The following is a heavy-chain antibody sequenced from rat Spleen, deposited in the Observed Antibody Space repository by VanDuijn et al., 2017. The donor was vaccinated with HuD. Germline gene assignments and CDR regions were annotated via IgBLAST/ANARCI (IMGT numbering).Heavy chain of an antibody. Sequence: EVQLVESGGGLVQPGRSLKLSCAASGFTFSNHGMAWVRQAPTKGLEWVATISYDGSRTYYRDSVKGRFTISRDNAKATLYLQMHSLRSEDTATYYCARRLDYGGYFDYWGQGVMVTVSS. CDR3: ARRLDYGGYFDY. V-gene: IGHV5-29*01. J-gene: IGHJ2*01. D-gene: IGHD1-11*01. CDR1: GFTFSNHG. CDR2: ISYDGSRT.